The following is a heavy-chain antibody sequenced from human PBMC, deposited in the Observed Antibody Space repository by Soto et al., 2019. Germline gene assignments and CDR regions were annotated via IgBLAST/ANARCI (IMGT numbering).Heavy chain of an antibody. J-gene: IGHJ4*02. D-gene: IGHD3-10*01. CDR2: ISSSSSYI. V-gene: IGHV3-21*01. CDR1: GFTFSSYS. CDR3: ARPGSQDYFDY. Sequence: EVQLVESGGGLVKPGGSLRLSCAASGFTFSSYSMNWVRQAPGKGLEWVSSISSSSSYIYYADSVKGRFTISRDNAEHSLDLQMNSLRAEDTAVYYCARPGSQDYFDYWGQGTLVTVSS.